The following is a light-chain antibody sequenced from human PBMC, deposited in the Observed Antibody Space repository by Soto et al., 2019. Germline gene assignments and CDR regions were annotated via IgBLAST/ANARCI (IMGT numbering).Light chain of an antibody. Sequence: QSVLTQPPSASGTPGQRVTISCSGSSSNIGSNYVYWYQQLPGTAPKLLIYRSNQRPSGVPDRFSGSKSGTSASLAISGLRSEDEADYYCASWDDSVSGPVFGGGTKLTVL. J-gene: IGLJ2*01. V-gene: IGLV1-47*01. CDR3: ASWDDSVSGPV. CDR1: SSNIGSNY. CDR2: RSN.